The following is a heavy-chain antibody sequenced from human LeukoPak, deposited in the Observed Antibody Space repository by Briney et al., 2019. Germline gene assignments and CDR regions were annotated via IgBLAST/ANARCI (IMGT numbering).Heavy chain of an antibody. CDR3: ARARKSGGITMIRGVKDRGWFDP. CDR1: GFTLSNYG. J-gene: IGHJ5*02. Sequence: GGSLRLSCAASGFTLSNYGMHWVRKAPGKGLEWVAFIRYDGSNKSYADSVKGRFTISRDNSKNTLYLQMNSLRAEDTAVYYCARARKSGGITMIRGVKDRGWFDPWGQGTLVTVSS. V-gene: IGHV3-30*02. CDR2: IRYDGSNK. D-gene: IGHD3-10*01.